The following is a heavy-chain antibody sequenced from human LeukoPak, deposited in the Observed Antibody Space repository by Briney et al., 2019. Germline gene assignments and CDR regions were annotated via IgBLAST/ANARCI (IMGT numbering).Heavy chain of an antibody. J-gene: IGHJ6*03. CDR3: AKVRDYYYYYMDV. CDR1: GFTFYDYA. V-gene: IGHV3-43D*03. Sequence: PGGSLRLSCAASGFTFYDYAMHWVRHAPGKGLEWVSLISWDGGSTYYADSVKGRFTISRDNSKNSLYLQMNSLRTEDTALYYCAKVRDYYYYYMDVWGKGTTVTVSS. CDR2: ISWDGGST.